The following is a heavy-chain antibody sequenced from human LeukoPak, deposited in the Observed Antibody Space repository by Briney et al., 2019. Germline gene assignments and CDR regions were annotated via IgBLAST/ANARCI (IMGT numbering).Heavy chain of an antibody. CDR1: GFTFTSYA. J-gene: IGHJ4*02. CDR2: ISYDGTNK. D-gene: IGHD6-13*01. CDR3: ARDQHAAAGRGTLYYFDY. Sequence: GGSLRLSCVATGFTFTSYATHWVRQAPGKGLEWVAVISYDGTNKYYGDPVKGRFTISRDNSKNTLYLQMNSLRAEDTAVYYCARDQHAAAGRGTLYYFDYWGQGTLVTVSS. V-gene: IGHV3-30*04.